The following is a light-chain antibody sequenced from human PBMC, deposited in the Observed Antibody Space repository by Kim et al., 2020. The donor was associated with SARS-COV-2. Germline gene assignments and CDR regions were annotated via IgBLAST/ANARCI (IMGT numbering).Light chain of an antibody. CDR2: DFS. Sequence: QSVLTQPASVSGSPGQSITISCTGTSNDLGSVSWYQQHPGKAPKLMIYDFSKRPSEISNRFSGSNSGNTASLTISGLQTEDEADYYCTSYTDSLLFG. V-gene: IGLV2-14*01. J-gene: IGLJ1*01. CDR1: SNDLGS. CDR3: TSYTDSLL.